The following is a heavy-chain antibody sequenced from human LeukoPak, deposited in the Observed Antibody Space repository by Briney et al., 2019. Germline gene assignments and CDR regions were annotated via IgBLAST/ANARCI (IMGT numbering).Heavy chain of an antibody. D-gene: IGHD6-13*01. Sequence: SETLSLTCTVSGGSISSYYWSWIRQPPGKGLEWIGYIYYSGSTNYNPSLKSRVTISVDTSKNQFSLKLSSVTAADTAVYYCAREYSSSWSHNRFDPWGQGTLVTISS. J-gene: IGHJ5*02. CDR3: AREYSSSWSHNRFDP. CDR1: GGSISSYY. V-gene: IGHV4-59*01. CDR2: IYYSGST.